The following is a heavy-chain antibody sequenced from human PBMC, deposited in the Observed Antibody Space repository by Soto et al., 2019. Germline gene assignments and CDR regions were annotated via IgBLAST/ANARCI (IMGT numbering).Heavy chain of an antibody. D-gene: IGHD3-10*01. CDR2: ITSSSGHI. CDR3: VRERGLSSFYGMDV. V-gene: IGHV3-21*01. CDR1: GFTLTTYT. J-gene: IGHJ6*02. Sequence: NPGGSLRLSCEASGFTLTTYTINLVRHASVKGLEWVSSITSSSGHIYYADSVKGRFTISRDNARNSLYLQMNSLRAEDTAVYYCVRERGLSSFYGMDVWGQGTTVTVSS.